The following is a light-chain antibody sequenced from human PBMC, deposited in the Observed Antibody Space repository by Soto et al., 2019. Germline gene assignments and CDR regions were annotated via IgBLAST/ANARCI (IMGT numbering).Light chain of an antibody. J-gene: IGKJ1*01. V-gene: IGKV1-5*03. CDR2: KAS. CDR3: QQYKNYRT. CDR1: QIIDNW. Sequence: DIQMIQSPSTLSASVGDRVTITCRVSQIIDNWLAWYQQKPGKVPNLLIYKASTLQSGVPSRFRGSGSGTEFTLTISTLQPDDFATYYCQQYKNYRTFGPGTKVDIK.